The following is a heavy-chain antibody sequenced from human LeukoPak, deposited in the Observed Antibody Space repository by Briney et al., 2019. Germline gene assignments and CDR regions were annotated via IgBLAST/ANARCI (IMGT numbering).Heavy chain of an antibody. V-gene: IGHV3-43*01. CDR3: AKDPYDSSGYYFKYAFDI. J-gene: IGHJ3*02. Sequence: GRSLRLSCAASGFTFDDYATHWVRHAPGKGLEWVSLISRDGGSTYYADSVKGRFTISRVNSKNYLHLQMNSLRTEDTALYYCAKDPYDSSGYYFKYAFDIWGQRTMVTVSS. CDR1: GFTFDDYA. D-gene: IGHD3-22*01. CDR2: ISRDGGST.